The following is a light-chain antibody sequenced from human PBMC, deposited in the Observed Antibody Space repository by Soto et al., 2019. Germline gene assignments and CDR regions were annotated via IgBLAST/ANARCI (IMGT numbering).Light chain of an antibody. J-gene: IGLJ2*01. CDR1: SSDVGGYNY. CDR2: AVS. V-gene: IGLV2-14*01. Sequence: QSVLTQPASVSGSPGQSITISCTGTSSDVGGYNYVSWFQQHPGKAPKLMIYAVSNRPSGVSNRFSGSKSGNTASLTISGLQAEDEADYYCSSYTSSSTLVVFGGGTKLTVL. CDR3: SSYTSSSTLVV.